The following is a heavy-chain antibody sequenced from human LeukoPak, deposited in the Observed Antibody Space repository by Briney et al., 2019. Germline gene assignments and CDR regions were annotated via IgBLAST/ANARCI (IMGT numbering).Heavy chain of an antibody. CDR3: ARVGDSFDAFDI. CDR1: GFAFSGYY. CDR2: ISSSGSTI. D-gene: IGHD2-15*01. Sequence: GGSLRLSCAASGFAFSGYYMSWIRQAPGKGLEWVSYISSSGSTIYYADSVKGRFTISRDNAKNSLYLQMNSLRAEDTAVYYCARVGDSFDAFDIWGQGTMVTVSS. J-gene: IGHJ3*02. V-gene: IGHV3-11*01.